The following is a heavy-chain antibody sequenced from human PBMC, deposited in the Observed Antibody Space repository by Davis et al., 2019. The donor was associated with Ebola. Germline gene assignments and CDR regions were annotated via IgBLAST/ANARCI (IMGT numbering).Heavy chain of an antibody. CDR3: ARGRGHYEYSGGDY. Sequence: ASVKVSCKASGYTFNSYYIHWVRQAPGQGLEWMGIINPSGGSTTYAQKFQGRVTMTRDTSTRTVYMELSSLRSDDTAVYYCARGRGHYEYSGGDYWGQGTLVTVSS. CDR2: INPSGGST. D-gene: IGHD2-21*01. V-gene: IGHV1-46*02. J-gene: IGHJ4*02. CDR1: GYTFNSYY.